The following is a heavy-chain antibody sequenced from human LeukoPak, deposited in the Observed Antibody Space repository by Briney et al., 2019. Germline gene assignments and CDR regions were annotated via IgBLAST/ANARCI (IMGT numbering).Heavy chain of an antibody. J-gene: IGHJ6*02. CDR2: IYSGGST. Sequence: GGSLRLSCAASGFTVSSNYMSWVRQAPGKGLEWVSVIYSGGSTYYADSVKGRFTISRDNSKNTLYLQMNSLRAEDTAVYSCAKSGRRDSSSWYTPLGHYYYGMDVWGQGTTVTVSS. V-gene: IGHV3-66*01. CDR1: GFTVSSNY. CDR3: AKSGRRDSSSWYTPLGHYYYGMDV. D-gene: IGHD6-13*01.